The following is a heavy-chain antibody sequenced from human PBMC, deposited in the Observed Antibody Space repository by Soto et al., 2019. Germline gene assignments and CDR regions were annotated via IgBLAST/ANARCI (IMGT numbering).Heavy chain of an antibody. V-gene: IGHV1-24*01. J-gene: IGHJ6*03. CDR2: FDPEDGET. CDR3: ARWDDCGITFCYVPIHDYYYYYMDV. D-gene: IGHD2-2*01. Sequence: GASVKVSCKVSGYTLTELSMHWVRQAPGKGLEWMGGFDPEDGETIYAQKFQGRVTMTEDTSTNTAYIELSSLRSDDAAVYYCARWDDCGITFCYVPIHDYYYYYMDVWGKGNKVTVSS. CDR1: GYTLTELS.